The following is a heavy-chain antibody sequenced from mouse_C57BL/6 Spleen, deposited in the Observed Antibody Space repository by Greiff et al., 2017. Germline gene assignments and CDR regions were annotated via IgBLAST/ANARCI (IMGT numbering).Heavy chain of an antibody. V-gene: IGHV2-2*01. CDR2: IWSGGST. Sequence: QVTLKVSGPGLVQPSQSLSITCTVSGFSLTSYGVHWVRQSPGKGLEWLGVIWSGGSTVYNAAFISRLSISKDNSKSQVFFKMNSLQADDTAIYYCARVSSYYAMDYWGQGTSVTVSS. CDR3: ARVSSYYAMDY. CDR1: GFSLTSYG. D-gene: IGHD6-2*01. J-gene: IGHJ4*01.